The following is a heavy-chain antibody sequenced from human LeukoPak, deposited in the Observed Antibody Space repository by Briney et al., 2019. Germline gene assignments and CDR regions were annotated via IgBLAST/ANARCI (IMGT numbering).Heavy chain of an antibody. Sequence: SETLSLTCAVYGGSFSGYYWSWIRQPPGKGLEWIGEINHSGSTNYNPSLKSRVTISVDTSKNQFSLKLSSVTAADTAVYYCASGIFTGYYFYWGQGTLVTVSS. CDR3: ASGIFTGYYFY. CDR1: GGSFSGYY. CDR2: INHSGST. V-gene: IGHV4-34*01. D-gene: IGHD3-9*01. J-gene: IGHJ4*02.